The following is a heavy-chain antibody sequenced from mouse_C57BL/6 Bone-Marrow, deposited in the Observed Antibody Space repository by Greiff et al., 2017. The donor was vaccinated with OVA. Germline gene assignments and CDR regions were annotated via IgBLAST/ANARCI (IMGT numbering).Heavy chain of an antibody. J-gene: IGHJ1*03. Sequence: DVQLVESGGGLVQPGGSLSLSCAASGFTFTDYYMSWVRQPPGKALEWLGFIRNKANGYTTEYSASVKGRFTISRDNSQSILYLQMNALRAEDSATYYCARYPSNSNYENWYFDVWGTGTTVTVSS. CDR2: IRNKANGYTT. D-gene: IGHD2-5*01. CDR1: GFTFTDYY. V-gene: IGHV7-3*01. CDR3: ARYPSNSNYENWYFDV.